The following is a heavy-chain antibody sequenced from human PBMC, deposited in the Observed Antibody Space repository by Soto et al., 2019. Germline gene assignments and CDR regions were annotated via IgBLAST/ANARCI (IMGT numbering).Heavy chain of an antibody. CDR2: INPGNSDT. Sequence: EVQLVQSGAEVKKSGESLKISCEGCGLIFSRYKIGWVRQMPGKGLEWMGIINPGNSDTTYSPSFQGQVTISADNSINTACLQWSSLRASDTAMYYCMRSYGDSYYFYYGMDVWGQGTTVTVSS. D-gene: IGHD2-21*02. CDR3: MRSYGDSYYFYYGMDV. J-gene: IGHJ6*02. V-gene: IGHV5-51*01. CDR1: GLIFSRYK.